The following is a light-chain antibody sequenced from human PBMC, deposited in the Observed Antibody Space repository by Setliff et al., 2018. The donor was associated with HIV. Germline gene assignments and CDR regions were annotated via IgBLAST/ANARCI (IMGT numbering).Light chain of an antibody. CDR3: CSYAGSRTFYV. CDR2: EVT. V-gene: IGLV2-23*02. Sequence: QSVLTQPASVSGSPGQSITFSCTGTSSDVGNYNLVSWYQHHPGKAPKLMLYEVTKRPSGISDRFPGSKSGDTASLTISGLQAEDEADYYCCSYAGSRTFYVFGTGTKVTVL. J-gene: IGLJ1*01. CDR1: SSDVGNYNL.